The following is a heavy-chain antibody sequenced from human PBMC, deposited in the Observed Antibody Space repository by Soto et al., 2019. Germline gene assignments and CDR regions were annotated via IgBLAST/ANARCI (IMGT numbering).Heavy chain of an antibody. Sequence: GGSLSLSCAASGFTFSGYTMNWVRQAPGKGLEWVSSITSGSSYIYYADSVKGRFTISRDNSKNTLYLQMNSLRAEDTAVYYCARGVIERGYYYYGMDVWGQGTTVTVSS. J-gene: IGHJ6*02. V-gene: IGHV3-21*01. CDR1: GFTFSGYT. CDR2: ITSGSSYI. D-gene: IGHD3-16*02. CDR3: ARGVIERGYYYYGMDV.